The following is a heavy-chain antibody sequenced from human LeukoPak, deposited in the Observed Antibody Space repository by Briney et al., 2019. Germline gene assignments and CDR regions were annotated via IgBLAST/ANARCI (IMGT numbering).Heavy chain of an antibody. J-gene: IGHJ4*02. V-gene: IGHV1-2*06. CDR3: AKDDISQLRVGELSPWGVFDY. CDR2: INPNSGGT. Sequence: ASVKVSCKAFGYTLTEYYIQWLRQAPGQGREWLGRINPNSGGTESAQKYQGRVSMTRDTTISTDYMEIRRVREEETAVYYCAKDDISQLRVGELSPWGVFDYWGQGTLVTVSS. CDR1: GYTLTEYY. D-gene: IGHD3-16*02.